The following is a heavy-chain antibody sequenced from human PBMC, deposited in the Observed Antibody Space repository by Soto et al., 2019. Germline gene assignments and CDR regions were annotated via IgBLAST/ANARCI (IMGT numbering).Heavy chain of an antibody. Sequence: ASVKVSCKASGYTFTSYGISCVRQPPGQGLEWMGWISAYNGNTNYAQKLQGRVTMTTDTSTSTAYMELRSLRSDDTAVYYCARDSPITTNYYFDYWGQGTLVTVSS. CDR2: ISAYNGNT. CDR1: GYTFTSYG. J-gene: IGHJ4*02. D-gene: IGHD3-22*01. CDR3: ARDSPITTNYYFDY. V-gene: IGHV1-18*04.